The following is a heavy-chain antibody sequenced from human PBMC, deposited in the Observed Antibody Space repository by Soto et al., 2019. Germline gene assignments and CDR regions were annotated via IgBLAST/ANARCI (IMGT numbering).Heavy chain of an antibody. D-gene: IGHD4-4*01. V-gene: IGHV5-51*01. CDR1: GYSFTSYW. CDR2: IYPGDSDT. J-gene: IGHJ3*02. CDR3: ASRYSNYATPAFDI. Sequence: GESLKISWKGSGYSFTSYWMGWVRQMPGKGLEWMGIIYPGDSDTRYSPSFQGQVTISADKSISTAYLQWSSLKASDTAMYYCASRYSNYATPAFDIWGQGTMVTVSS.